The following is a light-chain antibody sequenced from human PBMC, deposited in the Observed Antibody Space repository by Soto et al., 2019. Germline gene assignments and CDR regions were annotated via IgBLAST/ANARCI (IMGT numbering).Light chain of an antibody. V-gene: IGLV2-14*03. Sequence: QSALTQPASVSGSPGQSITIACTGTSSDVGGYNHVSWYQVHPGKAPRLVIYDVSIRPPAVSDRFSGSTSGNTASLTISGLQAEDEADYYCSSYTATRTVVFGGGTKLPV. J-gene: IGLJ3*02. CDR2: DVS. CDR3: SSYTATRTVV. CDR1: SSDVGGYNH.